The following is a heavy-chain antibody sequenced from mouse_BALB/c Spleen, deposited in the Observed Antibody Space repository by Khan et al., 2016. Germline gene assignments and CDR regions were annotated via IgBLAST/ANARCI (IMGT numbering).Heavy chain of an antibody. CDR3: ARAGSFGYLGN. D-gene: IGHD3-1*01. Sequence: EVKLLESGGGLVQPGGSLKVSCAASGFDFSRYWMSWVRQAPGKGLEWIGEINPDSGTINYTPSLKVKFIISRDNAKNTLYLQMSKVRSEDTDLDYYARAGSFGYLGNWGQGTLVTVSA. CDR2: INPDSGTI. J-gene: IGHJ3*02. V-gene: IGHV4-1*02. CDR1: GFDFSRYW.